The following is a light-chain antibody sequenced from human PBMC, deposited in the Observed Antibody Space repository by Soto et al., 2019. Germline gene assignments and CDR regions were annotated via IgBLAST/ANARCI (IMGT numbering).Light chain of an antibody. CDR1: QTIDTH. J-gene: IGKJ5*01. CDR2: DAS. V-gene: IGKV3-20*01. Sequence: DIVKTQAAVTLSVTPQERATLSCRASQTIDTHLAWYQQKPGQAPRLLIYDASNRATGIPARFSGSGSGRDFTLTISGLEPEDFAVYYCQQYGSSPLISFGQGTRL. CDR3: QQYGSSPLIS.